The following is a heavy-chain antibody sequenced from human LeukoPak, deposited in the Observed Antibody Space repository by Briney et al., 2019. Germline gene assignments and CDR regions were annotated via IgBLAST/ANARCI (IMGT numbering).Heavy chain of an antibody. CDR3: ARTVFWGFHFDY. V-gene: IGHV1-2*02. Sequence: ASVKVSCKASGYTFTEYYMRWVRQAPGQGLEWMGWINPNSGGTNYAQKFQGRVTMTRDTSISTAYMELSRLRSDDTAVYYCARTVFWGFHFDYWGQGTLVTVSS. D-gene: IGHD3-16*01. CDR1: GYTFTEYY. J-gene: IGHJ4*02. CDR2: INPNSGGT.